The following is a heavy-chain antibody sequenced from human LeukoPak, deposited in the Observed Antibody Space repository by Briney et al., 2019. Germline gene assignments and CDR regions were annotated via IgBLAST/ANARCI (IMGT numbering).Heavy chain of an antibody. V-gene: IGHV3-7*01. J-gene: IGHJ4*02. CDR2: IKQDGSEK. D-gene: IGHD6-13*01. CDR3: ARDRWQLVGSVDY. Sequence: GGSLRLSCAASGFTFTSYWMSWVRQVPGKGLEWVANIKQDGSEKYYVDSVKGRFTISRDNAKNSLYLQVNSLRAEDTAVYYCARDRWQLVGSVDYWGQGTLVTVSS. CDR1: GFTFTSYW.